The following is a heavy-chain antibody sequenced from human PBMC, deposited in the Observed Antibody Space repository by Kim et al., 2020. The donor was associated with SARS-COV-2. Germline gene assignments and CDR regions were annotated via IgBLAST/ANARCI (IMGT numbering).Heavy chain of an antibody. V-gene: IGHV3-30*04. Sequence: GGSLRLSCAASGFTFSSYAMHWVRQAPGKGLEWVAVISYDGSNKYYADSVKGRFTISRDNSKNTLYLQMNSLRAEDTAVYYCAREPGGDYTPFDYWGQGTLVTVSS. D-gene: IGHD4-17*01. CDR1: GFTFSSYA. CDR3: AREPGGDYTPFDY. J-gene: IGHJ4*02. CDR2: ISYDGSNK.